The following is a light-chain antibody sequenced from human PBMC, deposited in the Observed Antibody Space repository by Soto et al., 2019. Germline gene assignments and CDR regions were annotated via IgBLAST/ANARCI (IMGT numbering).Light chain of an antibody. V-gene: IGKV3-20*01. Sequence: EIVLTQSPGTLSLSPGERATLSCRASQSVSSSYLAWYQQKPGQAPRLLIYGASSRATGIPERFSGSGSWTDFTLTISGLQPEDFEVYYCQPYGSSLMYTFGQGTKLEIK. CDR2: GAS. CDR1: QSVSSSY. CDR3: QPYGSSLMYT. J-gene: IGKJ2*01.